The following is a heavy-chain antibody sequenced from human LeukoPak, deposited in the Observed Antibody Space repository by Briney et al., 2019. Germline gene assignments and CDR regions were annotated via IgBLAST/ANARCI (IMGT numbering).Heavy chain of an antibody. CDR1: GYTFTGYY. CDR3: ARGVVTAISGVCDY. D-gene: IGHD2-21*02. V-gene: IGHV1-2*02. J-gene: IGHJ4*02. CDR2: INPNSGGT. Sequence: ASVKVSCKASGYTFTGYYMHWVRQAPGQGLEWMGWINPNSGGTNYAQKFQGRVTMTRDTSIRTAYMELSRLRSDDTAVYYCARGVVTAISGVCDYWGQGTLVTVSS.